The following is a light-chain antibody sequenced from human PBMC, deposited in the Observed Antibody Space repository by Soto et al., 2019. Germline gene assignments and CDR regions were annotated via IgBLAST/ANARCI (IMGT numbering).Light chain of an antibody. CDR2: KAS. CDR3: QRYNSYSRT. CDR1: QSISSW. Sequence: DIQMTQSPSTLSASVGDRVTITCRASQSISSWLAWYQQKPGKAPKLLIYKASSLESGVPSRFSGSGSGTEFTLTISSLQPDDFATYYSQRYNSYSRTFAQGTKVDIK. J-gene: IGKJ1*01. V-gene: IGKV1-5*03.